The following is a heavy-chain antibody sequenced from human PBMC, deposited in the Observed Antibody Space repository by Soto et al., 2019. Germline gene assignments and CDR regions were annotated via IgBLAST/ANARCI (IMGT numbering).Heavy chain of an antibody. D-gene: IGHD4-17*01. CDR2: IYYSGST. Sequence: QVQLQESGPGLVKPSQTLSLTCTVSGGSICSGDYYWSWIRQPPGKGLEWIGYIYYSGSTYYNPSLKSRVTISVDTSKNQFFLKLNSVTAADTAVYYCVRAYGDYVWFDPWGQGTLVTVSS. CDR1: GGSICSGDYY. J-gene: IGHJ5*02. CDR3: VRAYGDYVWFDP. V-gene: IGHV4-30-4*01.